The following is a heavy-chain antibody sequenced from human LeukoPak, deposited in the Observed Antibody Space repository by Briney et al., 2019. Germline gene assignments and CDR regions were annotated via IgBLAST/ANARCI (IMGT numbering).Heavy chain of an antibody. D-gene: IGHD6-19*01. CDR1: GYTLTELS. V-gene: IGHV1-24*01. CDR2: FDPEDGET. Sequence: ASVKVSCKVSGYTLTELSMHWVRQAPGKGLEWMGGFDPEDGETIYAQKFQGRVTMTEDTSTDTAYMELSSLGSEDTAVYYCATPKGQWLVRGEIPFDYWGQGTLVTVSS. CDR3: ATPKGQWLVRGEIPFDY. J-gene: IGHJ4*02.